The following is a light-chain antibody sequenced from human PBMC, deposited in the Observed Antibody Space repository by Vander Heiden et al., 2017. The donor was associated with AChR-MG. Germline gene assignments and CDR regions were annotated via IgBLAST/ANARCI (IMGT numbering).Light chain of an antibody. V-gene: IGLV1-47*01. CDR1: RSNIGRNY. CDR2: RKN. Sequence: QSVLTQPPSASGTPGQRVTISCSGSRSNIGRNYVYLYQQLPGTAPKRLTYRKNQRPSGVPDRFSGSKSGTSASLAISGLRSEDEADYYCAAWDDSLSGYGFGTGTKVTVL. J-gene: IGLJ1*01. CDR3: AAWDDSLSGYG.